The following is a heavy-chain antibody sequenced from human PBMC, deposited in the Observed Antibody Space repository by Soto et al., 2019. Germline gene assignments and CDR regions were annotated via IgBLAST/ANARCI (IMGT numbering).Heavy chain of an antibody. J-gene: IGHJ4*02. V-gene: IGHV1-3*01. Sequence: ASVKVSCKASGYTFTSYAMHWVRQAPGQRLEWMGWINAGNGNTKYSQKFQGRVTITRDTSASTAYMELSSLRSEDTAVYYCAREFSWYNYFDYWGQGTQVTVSS. D-gene: IGHD6-13*01. CDR1: GYTFTSYA. CDR2: INAGNGNT. CDR3: AREFSWYNYFDY.